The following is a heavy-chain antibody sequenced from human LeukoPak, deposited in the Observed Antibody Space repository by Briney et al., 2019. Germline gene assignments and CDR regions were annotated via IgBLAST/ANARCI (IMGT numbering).Heavy chain of an antibody. V-gene: IGHV4-39*07. Sequence: SETLSLTCTVSGGSISSSSHYWAWIRQSPGTGLEWIGSIYYSGSTYYNPSLKSRVTISVDTSKNQFSLKLSSVTAADTAVYYCARSEIYYYYMDVWGKGTTVTVSS. J-gene: IGHJ6*03. CDR1: GGSISSSSHY. CDR2: IYYSGST. D-gene: IGHD5-24*01. CDR3: ARSEIYYYYMDV.